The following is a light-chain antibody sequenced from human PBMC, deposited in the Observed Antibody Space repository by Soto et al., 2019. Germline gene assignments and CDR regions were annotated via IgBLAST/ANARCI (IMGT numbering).Light chain of an antibody. Sequence: QSVLTQPPSASGSPGQSVTISCTGTSSDVGGYNYVSWYQQHPGKAPKLMIYEVSKRPSGVPDRFSGSKSGNTASLTVSGLHAEDEADYYCSSYAGSNNFKVFGGGTKLTVL. CDR3: SSYAGSNNFKV. CDR2: EVS. V-gene: IGLV2-8*01. J-gene: IGLJ2*01. CDR1: SSDVGGYNY.